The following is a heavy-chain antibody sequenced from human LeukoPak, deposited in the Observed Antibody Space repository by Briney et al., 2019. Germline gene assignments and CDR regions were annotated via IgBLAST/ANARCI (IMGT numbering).Heavy chain of an antibody. Sequence: PSETLSLTCAVSGASISSSNYYWGWVRQSPGKGLEWIGNIYSSGNTYYNASLKSRVTMYIDTSKNQFSLKLSSVTAADTAVYYCARGLPFDPWGQGTLVTVSS. CDR2: IYSSGNT. CDR3: ARGLPFDP. CDR1: GASISSSNYY. J-gene: IGHJ5*02. D-gene: IGHD3-16*01. V-gene: IGHV4-39*07.